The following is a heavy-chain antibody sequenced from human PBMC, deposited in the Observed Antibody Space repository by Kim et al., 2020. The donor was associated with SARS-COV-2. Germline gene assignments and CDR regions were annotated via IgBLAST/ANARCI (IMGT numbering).Heavy chain of an antibody. CDR3: ARGRHSSIWGGGPGYF. V-gene: IGHV3-13*01. Sequence: GGSLRLFCAASGFTFSTYDMHWVRQATGKGLEWVSAIAPAGDTYYAGSVKGRFTISRENAKNSLYLQMNSLRAGDTAVYYCARGRHSSIWGGGPGYF. J-gene: IGHJ2*01. CDR2: IAPAGDT. CDR1: GFTFSTYD. D-gene: IGHD6-13*01.